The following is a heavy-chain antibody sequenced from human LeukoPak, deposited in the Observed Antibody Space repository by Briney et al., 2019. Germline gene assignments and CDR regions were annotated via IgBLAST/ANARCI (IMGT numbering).Heavy chain of an antibody. Sequence: GGSLRLSCAASGFTFSSYGMTLVRQAPGKGLEWVSYIGGSSNSIYYADSVKGRFTISRDNARNSLYLQMNSLRAEDTAVYYCARSPIIWGQGTMVTVSS. J-gene: IGHJ3*02. CDR1: GFTFSSYG. V-gene: IGHV3-48*01. CDR2: IGGSSNSI. CDR3: ARSPII.